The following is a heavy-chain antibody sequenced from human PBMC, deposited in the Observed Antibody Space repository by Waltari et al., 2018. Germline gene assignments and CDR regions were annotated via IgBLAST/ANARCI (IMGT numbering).Heavy chain of an antibody. CDR1: GDSITSTRFY. V-gene: IGHV4-61*02. Sequence: QVQLQESGPGLVKPSQTLSLTCPVSGDSITSTRFYWNCVRQPAGKGLEWLGRFYSSEYINYNPSLKSRVTISRDTSKKQFFLKLTSVTAADTAFYYCAREVTKVELGRRLPHFFDSWGQGTLVTVSS. D-gene: IGHD7-27*01. J-gene: IGHJ4*02. CDR3: AREVTKVELGRRLPHFFDS. CDR2: FYSSEYI.